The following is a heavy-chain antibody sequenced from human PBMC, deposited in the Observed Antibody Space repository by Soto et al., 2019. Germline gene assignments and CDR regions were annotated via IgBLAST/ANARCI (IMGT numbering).Heavy chain of an antibody. CDR2: IYYSGST. D-gene: IGHD3-3*01. CDR3: ARGVVHIGY. J-gene: IGHJ4*02. Sequence: SETLSLTCTVSGGSISSSSYYWGWIRQPPGKGLEWIGSIYYSGSTYYNPSLKSRVTISVDTSKNQFSLKLSSVTAADTAVYYCARGVVHIGYWGQGTLVTVSS. CDR1: GGSISSSSYY. V-gene: IGHV4-39*01.